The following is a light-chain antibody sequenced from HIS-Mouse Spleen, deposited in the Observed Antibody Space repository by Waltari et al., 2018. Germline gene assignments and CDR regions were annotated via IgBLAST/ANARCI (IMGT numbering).Light chain of an antibody. J-gene: IGLJ3*02. Sequence: SYELTQPPSVSVSPGQTARITCSGDALPKQYAYWYQQKPGQAPVLVIYKDSGRPSGIPERCSGASSVTTVTLTISGVQAEDEADYYCQSADSSGTWVFGGGTKLTVL. V-gene: IGLV3-25*03. CDR1: ALPKQY. CDR2: KDS. CDR3: QSADSSGTWV.